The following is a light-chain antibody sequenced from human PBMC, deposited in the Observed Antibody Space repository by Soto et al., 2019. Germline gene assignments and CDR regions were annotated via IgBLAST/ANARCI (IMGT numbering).Light chain of an antibody. CDR3: SSYTTSYFYV. J-gene: IGLJ1*01. Sequence: QSVLTQPASVSGSPGQSITISCTGSGRDIGAYDYVSWYQQHPGKAPKLLIYGVKNRPSGVSYRFSASKSAFTASLTIYGLQAEDEAHYYCSSYTTSYFYVSGPGTKVTVL. CDR2: GVK. V-gene: IGLV2-14*01. CDR1: GRDIGAYDY.